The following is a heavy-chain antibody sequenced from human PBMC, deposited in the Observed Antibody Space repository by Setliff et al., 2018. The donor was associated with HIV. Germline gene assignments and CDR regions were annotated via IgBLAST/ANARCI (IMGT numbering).Heavy chain of an antibody. D-gene: IGHD3-22*01. J-gene: IGHJ4*02. CDR2: LSRGGDNT. CDR3: VKPYTGYYYDGSVYDDF. Sequence: EGSLRLSCLVSGLTVSTYSLNWARQAPGKRPEYVAALSRGGDNTKYADSVKGRFIISRDTSKNTLYLQMSSLRPDDTAIYYCVKPYTGYYYDGSVYDDFWGQGTLVTVSS. V-gene: IGHV3-64D*09. CDR1: GLTVSTYS.